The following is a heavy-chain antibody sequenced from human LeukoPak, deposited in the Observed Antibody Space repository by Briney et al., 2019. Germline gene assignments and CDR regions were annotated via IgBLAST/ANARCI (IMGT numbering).Heavy chain of an antibody. D-gene: IGHD2-21*01. Sequence: GGSLRLSCVASGFSFGNYAMSWVRQAPGKGVQWVSQISGTGGATWYAGFARDRFTISRDNSKKTLYLQMSGLRVEDTAMYYCVKDPRDTYGTNWFVSWGQGTLLIVSS. J-gene: IGHJ5*01. CDR1: GFSFGNYA. V-gene: IGHV3-23*01. CDR3: VKDPRDTYGTNWFVS. CDR2: ISGTGGAT.